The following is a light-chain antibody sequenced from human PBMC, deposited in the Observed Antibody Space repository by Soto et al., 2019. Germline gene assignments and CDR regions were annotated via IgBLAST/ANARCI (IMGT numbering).Light chain of an antibody. J-gene: IGLJ1*01. Sequence: QSVLTQSPSVSAAPGQKVTISCSGSSSNIGNNYVSWYQQLPGTAPKLLIYDNNKRPSGIPDRFSGSKSGNTASLTISGLQAEDEDDYYCSSYTSSSIYVFGTGTKLTVL. CDR3: SSYTSSSIYV. CDR1: SSNIGNNY. V-gene: IGLV1-51*01. CDR2: DNN.